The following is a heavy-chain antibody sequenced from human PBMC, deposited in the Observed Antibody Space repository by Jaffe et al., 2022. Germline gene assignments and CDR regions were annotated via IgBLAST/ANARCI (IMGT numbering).Heavy chain of an antibody. CDR3: ARDSWLSSGYDLDYYYMDV. J-gene: IGHJ6*03. CDR2: IYYSGST. CDR1: GGSVSSGSYY. Sequence: QVQLQESGPGLVKPSETLSLTCTVSGGSVSSGSYYWSWIRQPPGKGLEWIGYIYYSGSTNYNPSLKSRVTISVDTSKNQFSLKLSSVTAADTAVYYCARDSWLSSGYDLDYYYMDVWGKGTTVTVSS. V-gene: IGHV4-61*01. D-gene: IGHD5-12*01.